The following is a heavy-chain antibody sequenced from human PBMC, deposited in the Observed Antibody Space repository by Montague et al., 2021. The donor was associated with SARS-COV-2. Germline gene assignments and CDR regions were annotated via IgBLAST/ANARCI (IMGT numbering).Heavy chain of an antibody. CDR3: ARSGVGIFDFSYFDS. CDR2: RYQNGAT. Sequence: SETLSLTCSVSGFSISSGYYWGWIRQTPGKGLEWIGSRYQNGATXDSPSLKRPVTILLDTSKNQFSLSLTSVTAADTAVYYCARSGVGIFDFSYFDSWGQGSLVIVSS. CDR1: GFSISSGYY. J-gene: IGHJ4*02. D-gene: IGHD3-3*01. V-gene: IGHV4-38-2*02.